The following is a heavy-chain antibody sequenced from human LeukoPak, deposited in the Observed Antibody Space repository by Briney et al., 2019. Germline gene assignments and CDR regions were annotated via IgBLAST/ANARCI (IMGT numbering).Heavy chain of an antibody. Sequence: QPGGSLRLSCAASGFTFSSYAMSWVRQAPGKGLEWVSAISGSGGSTYYADSVKGRFTISRDNSKNTLYLQMNSLRAEDTAVYYCEKDPWSGRYCSGGSCLNWFDPWGQGTLVTVSS. CDR1: GFTFSSYA. V-gene: IGHV3-23*01. D-gene: IGHD2-15*01. CDR2: ISGSGGST. J-gene: IGHJ5*02. CDR3: EKDPWSGRYCSGGSCLNWFDP.